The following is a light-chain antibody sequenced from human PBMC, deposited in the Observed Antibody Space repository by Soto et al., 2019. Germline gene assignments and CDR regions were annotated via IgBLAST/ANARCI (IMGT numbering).Light chain of an antibody. V-gene: IGKV3-20*01. J-gene: IGKJ1*01. Sequence: IVLTKSQGTMSLSPGERATLSCRASQSVSSSYLAWYQQKPGQAHRLLIYGASSRATGIPDRFSGSGSGTDFTLTISRLEPEDFAVYYCQQYGSSPTFGQGTKVEIK. CDR3: QQYGSSPT. CDR2: GAS. CDR1: QSVSSSY.